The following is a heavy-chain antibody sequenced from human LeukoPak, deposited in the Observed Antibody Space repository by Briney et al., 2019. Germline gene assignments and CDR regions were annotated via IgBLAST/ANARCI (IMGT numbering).Heavy chain of an antibody. CDR1: GGSISSYY. J-gene: IGHJ4*02. D-gene: IGHD3-10*01. CDR2: IYYSGST. V-gene: IGHV4-59*01. CDR3: ARGGRYGSGSYYSDY. Sequence: SETLSLTCTVSGGSISSYYRSWIRQPPGKGLEWIGYIYYSGSTTYNPSLKSRVTISVDTSENQFSLKLSSVTAADTAVYYCARGGRYGSGSYYSDYWGQGTLVTVSS.